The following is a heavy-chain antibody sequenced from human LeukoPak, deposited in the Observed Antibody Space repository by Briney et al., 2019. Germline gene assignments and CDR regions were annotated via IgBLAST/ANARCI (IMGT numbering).Heavy chain of an antibody. CDR3: ARVNEDYDFWSGYYNWFDP. J-gene: IGHJ5*02. Sequence: PGGSLRLSCAASGFTFSSYWMSWVRQAPGKGLEWVANMKQDGSEKYYVDSVKGRFTISRDNAKNSLYLQMNSLRAEDTAVYYCARVNEDYDFWSGYYNWFDPWGQGTLVTVSS. CDR2: MKQDGSEK. CDR1: GFTFSSYW. V-gene: IGHV3-7*01. D-gene: IGHD3-3*01.